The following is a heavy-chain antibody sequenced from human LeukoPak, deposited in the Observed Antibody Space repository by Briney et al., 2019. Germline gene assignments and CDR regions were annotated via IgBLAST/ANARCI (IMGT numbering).Heavy chain of an antibody. Sequence: PGRSLRLSCAASGFTFSSYSMNWVRQAPGKGLEWVSYISSGSSTIYYADSVKGRFTISRDNSKNTLYLQMNSLRAEDTAVFYCARDLSGWYSLDYWGQGTLVTVSS. CDR2: ISSGSSTI. D-gene: IGHD6-19*01. V-gene: IGHV3-48*01. CDR3: ARDLSGWYSLDY. CDR1: GFTFSSYS. J-gene: IGHJ4*02.